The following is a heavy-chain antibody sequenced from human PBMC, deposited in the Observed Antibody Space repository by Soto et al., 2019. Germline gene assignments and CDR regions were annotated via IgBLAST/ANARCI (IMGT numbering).Heavy chain of an antibody. CDR3: ARGSSGYTSSWYYFDY. J-gene: IGHJ4*02. V-gene: IGHV3-23*01. D-gene: IGHD6-13*01. CDR1: GFTFTDYA. Sequence: GGSLRLSCAASGFTFTDYALSWVRQAPGKGLEWVATISGIGGSTYLADSVKGRLSISRDNSKNTVSLLMNSLRAEDTAVYFCARGSSGYTSSWYYFDYWRRGTLVTVSS. CDR2: ISGIGGST.